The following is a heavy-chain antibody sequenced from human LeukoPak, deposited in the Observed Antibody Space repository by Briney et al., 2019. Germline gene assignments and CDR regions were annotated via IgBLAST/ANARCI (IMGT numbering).Heavy chain of an antibody. J-gene: IGHJ3*02. CDR3: SRASGCYASFDI. CDR1: GFTVRGNY. D-gene: IGHD3-16*01. CDR2: IYRGDSTT. Sequence: GGSLRLSCAASGFTVRGNYMNWVRPAPGKGVEWGSGIYRGDSTTHYAASVKGRFTISSDNSAKPLYLQKKRLRAEDTGVYYCSRASGCYASFDIWGQGTMVTASS. V-gene: IGHV3-53*01.